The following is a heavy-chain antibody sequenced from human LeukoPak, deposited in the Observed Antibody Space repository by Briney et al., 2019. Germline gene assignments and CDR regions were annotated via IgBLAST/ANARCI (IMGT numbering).Heavy chain of an antibody. V-gene: IGHV1-46*01. J-gene: IGHJ5*02. CDR2: INPSGGST. D-gene: IGHD6-19*01. CDR1: GYTFTSYY. Sequence: GASVKVSCKASGYTFTSYYMHWVRQAPGQGLEWMGIINPSGGSTSYAQKFQGRVTMTRATSTSTVYMELRSLRSEATAVYSCARELRAVAGTGFDPWGQGTLVTVSS. CDR3: ARELRAVAGTGFDP.